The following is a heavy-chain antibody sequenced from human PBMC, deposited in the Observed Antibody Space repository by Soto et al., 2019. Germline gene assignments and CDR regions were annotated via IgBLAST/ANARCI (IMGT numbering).Heavy chain of an antibody. CDR3: ARDDYTYGVY. CDR2: IDKSGSSF. D-gene: IGHD2-2*02. CDR1: GFYFTDYS. J-gene: IGHJ4*02. Sequence: LVESGGGLVKPGGSLRLSCAASGFYFTDYSMTWIRQAPGKGLEWVSYIDKSGSSFYYADSVKGRFTISRDDAKNSLYLHMNNLRADDTAVYYCARDDYTYGVYWGQGTPVTVSS. V-gene: IGHV3-11*01.